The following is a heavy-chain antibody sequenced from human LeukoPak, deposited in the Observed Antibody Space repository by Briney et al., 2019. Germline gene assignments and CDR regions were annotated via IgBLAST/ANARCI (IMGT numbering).Heavy chain of an antibody. CDR2: IRNKPNSYTT. D-gene: IGHD2-15*01. Sequence: GGSLRLSCAASGFTFRGYWMSWVRQAPGRGLEWVGLIRNKPNSYTTVYAASVKGRFTISRDDSKNTAYLQMNSLKAEDTAVYYCTRQECSGGSCSYVDFWGQGTLVTVSS. CDR1: GFTFRGYW. J-gene: IGHJ4*02. CDR3: TRQECSGGSCSYVDF. V-gene: IGHV3-73*01.